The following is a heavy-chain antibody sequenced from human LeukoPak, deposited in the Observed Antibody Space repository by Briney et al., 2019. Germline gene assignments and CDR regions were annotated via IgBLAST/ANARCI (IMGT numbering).Heavy chain of an antibody. J-gene: IGHJ5*02. CDR1: GGSISSGGYY. V-gene: IGHV4-31*03. D-gene: IGHD2-21*02. Sequence: PSETLSLTCTVSGGSISSGGYYWSWIRQHPGKGLEWIGYIYYSGSTYYNPSLKSRVTISVDTSKNQFSLKLSSVTAADTAVYYCARGTPTGGGDFSGWFDPWGQGTLVTVSS. CDR2: IYYSGST. CDR3: ARGTPTGGGDFSGWFDP.